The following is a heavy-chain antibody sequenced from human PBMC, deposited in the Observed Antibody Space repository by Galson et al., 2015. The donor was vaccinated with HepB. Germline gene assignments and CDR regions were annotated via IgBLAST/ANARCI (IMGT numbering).Heavy chain of an antibody. D-gene: IGHD1-1*01. CDR3: AGDPPWKHGMDV. CDR1: GGTFSSYA. Sequence: SVKVSCKASGGTFSSYAISWVRQAPGQGLEWMGGIIPIFGTANYAQKFQGRVTITADESTSTAYMELSSLRSEDTAVYYCAGDPPWKHGMDVWGQGTTVTVSS. CDR2: IIPIFGTA. J-gene: IGHJ6*01. V-gene: IGHV1-69*13.